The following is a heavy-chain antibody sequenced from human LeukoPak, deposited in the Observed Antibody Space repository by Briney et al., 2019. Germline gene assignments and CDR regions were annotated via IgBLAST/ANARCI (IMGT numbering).Heavy chain of an antibody. D-gene: IGHD6-13*01. J-gene: IGHJ4*02. CDR3: ESFRSSSYPRI. CDR2: IYYSGST. V-gene: IGHV4-31*03. Sequence: SETLSLTCTVSGGSISSGGYYWSWIRQHPGKGLEWIGYIYYSGSTYYNPSLKSRVTISVDTSKNQFSLKLSSVTAADTAVYYCESFRSSSYPRIWGQGTLVPVSS. CDR1: GGSISSGGYY.